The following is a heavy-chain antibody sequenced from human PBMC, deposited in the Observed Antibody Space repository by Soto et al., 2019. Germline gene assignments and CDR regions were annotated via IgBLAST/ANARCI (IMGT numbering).Heavy chain of an antibody. CDR3: ARPIVGDAFDI. J-gene: IGHJ3*02. D-gene: IGHD3-22*01. CDR2: IWYDGSNK. Sequence: ESGGGVVQPGRSLRLSCAASGFTFSSYGMHWVRQAPGKGLEWVAVIWYDGSNKYYADSVKGRFTISRDNSKNTLYLQMNSLRAEDTAVYYCARPIVGDAFDIWGQGTMVTVSS. V-gene: IGHV3-33*01. CDR1: GFTFSSYG.